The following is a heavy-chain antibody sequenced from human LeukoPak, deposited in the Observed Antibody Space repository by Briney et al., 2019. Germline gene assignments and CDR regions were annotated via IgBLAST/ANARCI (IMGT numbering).Heavy chain of an antibody. V-gene: IGHV4-38-2*01. CDR3: ARRNGDYGDAFDI. CDR1: GYSISSGYY. J-gene: IGHJ3*02. Sequence: SETLSLTCAVSGYSISSGYYWGWIRQPPGKGLEGIGSTYHSGSTYYNPSLKSRVTISVDESKDQFSLKLSSVTAADTAVYYCARRNGDYGDAFDIWGQGTMVTVSS. CDR2: TYHSGST. D-gene: IGHD4-17*01.